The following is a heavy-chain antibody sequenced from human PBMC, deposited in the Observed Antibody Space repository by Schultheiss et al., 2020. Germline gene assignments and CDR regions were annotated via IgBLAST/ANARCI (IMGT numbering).Heavy chain of an antibody. J-gene: IGHJ6*04. V-gene: IGHV2-26*01. D-gene: IGHD3-3*01. CDR3: ARIEDTIFGVATDV. CDR2: IFSNDEK. Sequence: SGPTLVKPTQTLTLTCSFSGPSLSTTGVGVGWIRQPPGKALEWLAHIFSNDEKSYSTSLKSRLTISKDTSKSQVVLTMTNMDPVDTATYYCARIEDTIFGVATDVWGKGTTVTVSS. CDR1: GPSLSTTGVG.